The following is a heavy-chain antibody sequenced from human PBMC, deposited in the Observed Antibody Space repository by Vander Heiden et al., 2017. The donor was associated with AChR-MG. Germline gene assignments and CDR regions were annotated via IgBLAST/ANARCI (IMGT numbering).Heavy chain of an antibody. D-gene: IGHD2-21*02. Sequence: EVQLVQSGAEMKKPGESLKIPCQGSGYSFTKYWIAWVRQMPGKGLEWVGNIFPDDSDTRYSPSFEGQVSISVDKSINTAYLQWESLKASDSAMYFCARHRTGDSLYFYYYMDVWGNGTTVTVSS. J-gene: IGHJ6*03. CDR1: GYSFTKYW. CDR3: ARHRTGDSLYFYYYMDV. CDR2: IFPDDSDT. V-gene: IGHV5-51*01.